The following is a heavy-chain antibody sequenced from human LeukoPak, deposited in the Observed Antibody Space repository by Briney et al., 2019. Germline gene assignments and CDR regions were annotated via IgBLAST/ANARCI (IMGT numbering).Heavy chain of an antibody. CDR3: ARDPYSGGYGDYYYYYMDV. CDR1: GFTFDDYA. Sequence: GGSLRLSCAASGFTFDDYAMSWVRQTPGKGLEWVSGTNWDGGRTGYADSVKGRFTISRDNAKNSLYLQMNSLRAEDTAVYYCARDPYSGGYGDYYYYYMDVWGKGTTVTISS. J-gene: IGHJ6*03. D-gene: IGHD1-26*01. V-gene: IGHV3-20*04. CDR2: TNWDGGRT.